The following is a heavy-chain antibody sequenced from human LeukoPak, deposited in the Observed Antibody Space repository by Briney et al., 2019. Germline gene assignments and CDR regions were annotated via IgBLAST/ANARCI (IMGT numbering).Heavy chain of an antibody. CDR1: GFTFSSYG. CDR2: IWYDGSNK. Sequence: GGSLRLSCAASGFTFSSYGMHWVRQAPGKGLEWVAVIWYDGSNKYYADSVKGRFTISRDNSKNTLYLQMNSLRAEDTAVYYCARASASWRATDYWGQGTLVTVSS. J-gene: IGHJ4*02. V-gene: IGHV3-33*01. CDR3: ARASASWRATDY. D-gene: IGHD1-26*01.